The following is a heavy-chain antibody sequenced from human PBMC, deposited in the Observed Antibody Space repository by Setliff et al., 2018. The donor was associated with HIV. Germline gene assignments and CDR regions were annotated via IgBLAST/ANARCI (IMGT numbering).Heavy chain of an antibody. D-gene: IGHD3-10*01. CDR1: GYTFTAYG. CDR2: ISTYSDET. V-gene: IGHV1-18*01. Sequence: ASVKVSCKPSGYTFTAYGLSWVRQAPGQGLEWMGWISTYSDETSYAQKLQGRVTMTTDTSTSTAYMDLRSLGSDDTAVYYCARRGNYYASAFDYWGQGTLVTVSS. CDR3: ARRGNYYASAFDY. J-gene: IGHJ4*02.